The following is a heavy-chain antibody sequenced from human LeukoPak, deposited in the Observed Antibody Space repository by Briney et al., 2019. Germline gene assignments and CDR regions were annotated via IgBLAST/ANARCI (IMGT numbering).Heavy chain of an antibody. J-gene: IGHJ4*02. Sequence: GGSLRLSCAASGFTFSSYWMSWVRQAPGKGLEWVANIKQDGSEKYYVDSVKGRFTISRDNAKNSLYLQMNSLRAEDTAVYYCARDSYCGGDCYSGPLFDYWGQGTLVTVSS. D-gene: IGHD2-21*02. CDR2: IKQDGSEK. CDR3: ARDSYCGGDCYSGPLFDY. CDR1: GFTFSSYW. V-gene: IGHV3-7*01.